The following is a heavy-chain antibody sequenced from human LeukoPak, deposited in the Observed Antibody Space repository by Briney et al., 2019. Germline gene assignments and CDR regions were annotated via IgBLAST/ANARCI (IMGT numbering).Heavy chain of an antibody. V-gene: IGHV3-7*01. CDR3: ARIGYSSSSTDY. J-gene: IGHJ4*02. Sequence: GGSLRLSCAASGFTFSNYWMSWGRQAPGKGLEWVANIKQDGSVKYYVDSVKGRFTISRDNAKNFLQMNSLRVEDTAVYYCARIGYSSSSTDYWGQGTLVTVSS. CDR1: GFTFSNYW. CDR2: IKQDGSVK. D-gene: IGHD6-6*01.